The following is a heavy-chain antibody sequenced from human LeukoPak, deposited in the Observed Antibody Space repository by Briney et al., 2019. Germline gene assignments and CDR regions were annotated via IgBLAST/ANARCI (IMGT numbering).Heavy chain of an antibody. Sequence: ASVKVSCKASGYTFTSYGISWVRQAPGQGLEWMGWISAYNGNTNYAQKLQGRVTMTTDTSMSTAYMELRSLRSDDTAVYYCARSGVWESYRPTKIDYWGQGTLVTVSS. D-gene: IGHD3-16*02. CDR1: GYTFTSYG. CDR2: ISAYNGNT. J-gene: IGHJ4*02. V-gene: IGHV1-18*01. CDR3: ARSGVWESYRPTKIDY.